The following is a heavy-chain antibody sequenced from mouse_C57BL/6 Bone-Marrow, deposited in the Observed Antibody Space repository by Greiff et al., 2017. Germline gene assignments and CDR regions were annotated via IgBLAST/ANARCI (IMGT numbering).Heavy chain of an antibody. CDR2: INPNNGGT. D-gene: IGHD2-3*01. Sequence: EVKLLESGPELVKPGASVKISCKASGYTFTDYYMNWVKQSHGKSLEWIGDINPNNGGTSYNQKFKGKATLTVDKSSSTAYMELRSLTSEDSAVYYCARSHDGYYAMDYWGQGTSVTVSS. J-gene: IGHJ4*01. CDR1: GYTFTDYY. V-gene: IGHV1-26*01. CDR3: ARSHDGYYAMDY.